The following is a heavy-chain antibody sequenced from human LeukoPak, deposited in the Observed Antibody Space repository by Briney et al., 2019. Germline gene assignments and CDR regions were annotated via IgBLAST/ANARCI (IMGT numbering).Heavy chain of an antibody. CDR2: ISYDGSNK. CDR3: ARFIAWGSIDY. CDR1: GFTFSSYA. D-gene: IGHD7-27*01. J-gene: IGHJ4*02. V-gene: IGHV3-30-3*01. Sequence: GGSLRLSCAASGFTFSSYAMHWVRQAPGKGLEWVAVISYDGSNKYCADSVKGRFTISRDNSKNTLYLKMNSVRAGDTGVYYCARFIAWGSIDYWGQGTLVTVAS.